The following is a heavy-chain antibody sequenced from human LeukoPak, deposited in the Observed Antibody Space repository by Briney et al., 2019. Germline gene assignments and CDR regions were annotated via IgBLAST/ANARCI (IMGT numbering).Heavy chain of an antibody. V-gene: IGHV3-7*01. CDR3: ARGYYDSSGYYLYYFDY. CDR2: IKQDGSEK. D-gene: IGHD3-22*01. Sequence: GGSLRLSCAASGFTFSSYAMSWVRQAPGKGLEWVANIKQDGSEKYYVDSVKGRFTISRDNAKNSLYLQMNSLRAEDTAVYYCARGYYDSSGYYLYYFDYWGQGTLVTVSS. J-gene: IGHJ4*02. CDR1: GFTFSSYA.